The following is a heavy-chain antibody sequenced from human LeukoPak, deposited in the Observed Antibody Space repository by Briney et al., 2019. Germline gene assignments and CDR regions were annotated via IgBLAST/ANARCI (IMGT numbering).Heavy chain of an antibody. CDR1: GYTFTGYY. J-gene: IGHJ4*02. CDR3: ARGFRWLQYRLDY. V-gene: IGHV1-2*02. CDR2: INPNTGDT. D-gene: IGHD5-24*01. Sequence: ASVKVSCKASGYTFTGYYMHWVRQAPGQGFEWMGWINPNTGDTNYAQKFQGRVTMTRDTSTSTVYMELSSLRSEDTAVYYCARGFRWLQYRLDYWGQGTLVTVSS.